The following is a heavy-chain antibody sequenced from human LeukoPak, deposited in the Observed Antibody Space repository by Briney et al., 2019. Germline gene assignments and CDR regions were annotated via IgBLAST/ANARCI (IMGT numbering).Heavy chain of an antibody. CDR1: GGSISSYY. V-gene: IGHV4-59*01. D-gene: IGHD5-12*01. CDR3: AREGGYDWGGYFDY. Sequence: SETLALTCTVSGGSISSYYWSWIRQPPGKGLEWIGYNYYSWSTNYNPSLKSRVTISVDPSKHQFSLKLSSVTAADTAVYYCAREGGYDWGGYFDYWGQGTLVTVSS. CDR2: NYYSWST. J-gene: IGHJ4*02.